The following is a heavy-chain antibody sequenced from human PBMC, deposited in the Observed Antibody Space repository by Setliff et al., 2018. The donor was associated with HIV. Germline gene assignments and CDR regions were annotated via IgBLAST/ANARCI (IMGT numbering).Heavy chain of an antibody. D-gene: IGHD1-26*01. J-gene: IGHJ4*02. CDR1: GGTFGGNA. Sequence: ASAKVSCKVSGGTFGGNAFSWVRQAPGQGPEWMGWISAYNGNTNYAQKLQGRVTMTTDTSTSTAYMELRRLRSEDTAVYYCARAGYLLHYFDSWGQGTLVTVSS. CDR2: ISAYNGNT. V-gene: IGHV1-18*04. CDR3: ARAGYLLHYFDS.